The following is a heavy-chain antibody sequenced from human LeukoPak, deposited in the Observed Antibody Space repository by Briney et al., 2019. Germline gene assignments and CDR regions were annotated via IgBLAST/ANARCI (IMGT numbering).Heavy chain of an antibody. Sequence: GGSLRLSCAASGFTFSSYEMNWVRQAPGKGLEWVSYISSSGSTIYYADSVKGRFTMSRDNAKNSLYLQMNSLRAEDTAVYYCARDRERPYYYYGMDVWGQGTTVTVSS. D-gene: IGHD1-1*01. V-gene: IGHV3-48*03. CDR1: GFTFSSYE. CDR2: ISSSGSTI. J-gene: IGHJ6*02. CDR3: ARDRERPYYYYGMDV.